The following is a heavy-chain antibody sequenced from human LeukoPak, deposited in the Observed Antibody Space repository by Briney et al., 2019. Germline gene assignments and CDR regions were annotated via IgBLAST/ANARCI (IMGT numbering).Heavy chain of an antibody. J-gene: IGHJ6*03. D-gene: IGHD6-13*01. V-gene: IGHV4-59*01. CDR2: IYYSGST. CDR3: ARGSAGGSYYYYYMDV. CDR1: GGSISSYY. Sequence: TSETLSLTCTVSGGSISSYYWSWIRQPPGKGLEWIGYIYYSGSTNYNPSLKSRVTISVDTSKNQFSLKLSSVTAADTAAYYCARGSAGGSYYYYYMDVWGKGTTVTISS.